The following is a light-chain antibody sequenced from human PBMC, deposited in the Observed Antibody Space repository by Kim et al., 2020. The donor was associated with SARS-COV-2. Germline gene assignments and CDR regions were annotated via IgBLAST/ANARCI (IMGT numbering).Light chain of an antibody. CDR3: SSYTSSSTLVV. CDR1: SSGVGGYNY. J-gene: IGLJ2*01. V-gene: IGLV2-14*03. Sequence: SITISCTGTSSGVGGYNYVSWYQQHPGKAPKVMIYDVSSRPSGVSNRFSGSKSGNTASLTISGLQAEDEADYYCSSYTSSSTLVVFGGGTQLTVL. CDR2: DVS.